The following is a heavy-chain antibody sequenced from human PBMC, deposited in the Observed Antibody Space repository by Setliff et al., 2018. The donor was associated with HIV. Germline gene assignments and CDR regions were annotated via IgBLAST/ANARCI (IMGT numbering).Heavy chain of an antibody. V-gene: IGHV3-23*01. Sequence: PGGSLRLSCAASGFTFSGYAMSGVRQAPGEGLECVSAISNGGGSYTYYADSVKGRFTISGDNSKNTLYLQVNSLRAEDTSIYYCAGGGASSLPLDYWGHGTLVTVSS. CDR2: ISNGGGSYT. J-gene: IGHJ4*01. CDR1: GFTFSGYA. D-gene: IGHD6-13*01. CDR3: AGGGASSLPLDY.